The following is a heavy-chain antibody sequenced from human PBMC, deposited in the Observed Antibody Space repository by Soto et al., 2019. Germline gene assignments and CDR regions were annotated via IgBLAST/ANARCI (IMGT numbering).Heavy chain of an antibody. V-gene: IGHV1-18*04. CDR3: ARTIEPNYYGSGSYYSVFDY. Sequence: ASVKVSCKASGYTFTSYGISWVRQAPGQGLEWMGWISAYNGNTNYAQKLQGRVTMTTDTSTSTAYMELRSLRSDDTAVYYCARTIEPNYYGSGSYYSVFDYWGQGTQVTVSS. J-gene: IGHJ4*02. CDR1: GYTFTSYG. CDR2: ISAYNGNT. D-gene: IGHD3-10*01.